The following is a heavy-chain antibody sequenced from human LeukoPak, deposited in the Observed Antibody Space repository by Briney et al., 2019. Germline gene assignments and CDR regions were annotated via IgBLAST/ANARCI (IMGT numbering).Heavy chain of an antibody. V-gene: IGHV4-59*12. CDR3: ARRDYSSGFYFFDY. D-gene: IGHD3-22*01. Sequence: KPSETLSLTCTVSGGSISSYYWSWIRQPPGKGLEWIGDIYYSGSTNYNPSLKSRVTTSIDTSKNQFSLKLCSVTAADTAVYYCARRDYSSGFYFFDYWGQGTLVTVSS. CDR1: GGSISSYY. J-gene: IGHJ4*02. CDR2: IYYSGST.